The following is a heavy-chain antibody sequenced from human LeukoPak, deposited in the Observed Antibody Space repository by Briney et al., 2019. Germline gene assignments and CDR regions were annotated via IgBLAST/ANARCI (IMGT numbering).Heavy chain of an antibody. CDR1: GYIFTGYY. D-gene: IGHD3-10*01. CDR3: ARERESGRSDAFDL. CDR2: INPNTGGT. J-gene: IGHJ3*01. V-gene: IGHV1-2*02. Sequence: ASVKVSCKTSGYIFTGYYIHWVRQAPGQGLEWMGWINPNTGGTNYAQDFQGRVTMPRDTYVTTAYMELRSLRSDDTAVYFCARERESGRSDAFDLWGQGTMVTVSS.